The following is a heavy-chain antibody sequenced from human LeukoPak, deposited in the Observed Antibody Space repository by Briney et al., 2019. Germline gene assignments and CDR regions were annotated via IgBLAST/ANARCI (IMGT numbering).Heavy chain of an antibody. CDR1: GFSFSDFW. CDR2: IKPDGSEK. J-gene: IGHJ4*02. V-gene: IGHV3-7*01. D-gene: IGHD2-8*01. CDR3: GRGGSQRVSS. Sequence: PGGSLRLSCTASGFSFSDFWMSLVRQAPGKGLEWVAKIKPDGSEKYYVDSVKGRFSISRDNAKKSLYLQMNNMRVEDTAVYYCGRGGSQRVSSWGQGTLVTVSS.